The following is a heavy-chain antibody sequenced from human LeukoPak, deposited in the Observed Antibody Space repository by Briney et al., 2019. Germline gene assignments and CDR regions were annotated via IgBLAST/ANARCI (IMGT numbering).Heavy chain of an antibody. Sequence: QSGGSLRLSCAASGFTFSSYGMHWVRQAPGKGLEWVAVIWYDGSNKYYADSVKGRFTISRDNSKNTLYLQMNSLRAEDTAVYYCARGMGGKRYFDWLSVDYWGQGTLVTVSS. D-gene: IGHD3-9*01. CDR3: ARGMGGKRYFDWLSVDY. J-gene: IGHJ4*02. V-gene: IGHV3-33*01. CDR2: IWYDGSNK. CDR1: GFTFSSYG.